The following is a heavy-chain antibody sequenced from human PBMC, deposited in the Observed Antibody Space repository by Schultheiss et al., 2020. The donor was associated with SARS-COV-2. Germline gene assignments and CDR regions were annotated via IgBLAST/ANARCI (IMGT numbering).Heavy chain of an antibody. CDR2: IYPGDADA. Sequence: GSLRLSCKSSGYSFSTYWIAWVRQMPGKGLEWMGIIYPGDADAIYGPSFEGQVTFSADTSISTVYLQWSSLKASDNAMYYCARQTYGDYGIEHWGQGTLVTVSS. J-gene: IGHJ1*01. CDR1: GYSFSTYW. V-gene: IGHV5-51*01. CDR3: ARQTYGDYGIEH. D-gene: IGHD4-17*01.